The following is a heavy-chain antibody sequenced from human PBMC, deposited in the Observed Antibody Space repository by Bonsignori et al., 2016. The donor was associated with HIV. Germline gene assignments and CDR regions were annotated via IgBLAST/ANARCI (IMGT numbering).Heavy chain of an antibody. CDR2: ISSGDFT. V-gene: IGHV3-66*01. CDR3: AREDLSLGHFDY. D-gene: IGHD3-16*01. J-gene: IGHJ4*02. Sequence: WIRQPPGKGLEWVSVISSGDFTYYADSVKGRFTISRDNSRNTLYLQMNSLRAEDTAVYYCAREDLSLGHFDYWGQGTLVTVSS.